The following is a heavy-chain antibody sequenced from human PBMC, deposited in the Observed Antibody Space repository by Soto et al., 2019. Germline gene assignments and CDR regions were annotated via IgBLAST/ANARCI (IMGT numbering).Heavy chain of an antibody. J-gene: IGHJ4*02. CDR1: GFPFAPST. V-gene: IGHV3-23*01. CDR3: AKRDVPHSTSNAYFYDH. CDR2: ISVSVGST. D-gene: IGHD2-21*02. Sequence: EVQLLQSGGGLVQPGGSLTLSCGVSGFPFAPSTMSWVRQAPGKGLEWVSTISVSVGSTYSADSVQGRFTVSSDISDNTLFLRITSLTADDTAVYFCAKRDVPHSTSNAYFYDHWGRGVLVPVSS.